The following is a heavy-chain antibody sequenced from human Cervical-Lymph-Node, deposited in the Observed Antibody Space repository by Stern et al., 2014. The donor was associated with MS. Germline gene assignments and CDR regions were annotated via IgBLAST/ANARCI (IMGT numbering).Heavy chain of an antibody. Sequence: QLVQSGAEVKKPGESLKIACKGSGYSFSSYWIAWVRQMPGKGLGWMGMIFPSDSETRYSPSFEGQVTIAVDKSTSTAYLHWSSLKASDTARYYCGREVALTAGLLGFWGQGTQVIVS. CDR2: IFPSDSET. D-gene: IGHD3-22*01. V-gene: IGHV5-51*01. J-gene: IGHJ4*02. CDR3: GREVALTAGLLGF. CDR1: GYSFSSYW.